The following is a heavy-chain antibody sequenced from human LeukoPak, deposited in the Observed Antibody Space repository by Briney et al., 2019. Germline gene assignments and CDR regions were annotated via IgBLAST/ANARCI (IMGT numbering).Heavy chain of an antibody. Sequence: SETLSLTCTVAGGSISNYYWNWIRQPPGKGLEWLGYIYYSGITNYNPSLKSRVTMSLDTSKNMFSLKLTSVTAADTAVYYCARTLYSTSSLFDYWGQGTLVTVSS. J-gene: IGHJ4*02. CDR3: ARTLYSTSSLFDY. D-gene: IGHD6-6*01. V-gene: IGHV4-59*08. CDR1: GGSISNYY. CDR2: IYYSGIT.